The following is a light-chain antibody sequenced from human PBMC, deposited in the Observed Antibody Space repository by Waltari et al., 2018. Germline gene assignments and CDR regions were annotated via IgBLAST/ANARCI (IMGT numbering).Light chain of an antibody. Sequence: DIVMTQSPLSLPVTPGEPASLSCRSSQRLMHTIGYNYLDWYLQKPGQSPQLLIYVGSSRASGVPDRFSGSGSGTDFTLKISRVEAEDVGLYYCMQYLQTPISFGQGTKLEIK. V-gene: IGKV2-28*01. J-gene: IGKJ2*03. CDR1: QRLMHTIGYNY. CDR2: VGS. CDR3: MQYLQTPIS.